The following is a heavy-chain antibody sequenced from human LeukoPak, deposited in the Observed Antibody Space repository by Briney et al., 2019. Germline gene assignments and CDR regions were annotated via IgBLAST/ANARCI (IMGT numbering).Heavy chain of an antibody. J-gene: IGHJ4*02. CDR2: IYHSGST. V-gene: IGHV4-38-2*02. CDR3: ARVSSGRGWYFDY. D-gene: IGHD1-26*01. CDR1: GYSISSGYY. Sequence: SETLSLTCTVSGYSISSGYYWGWIRQPPGKGLEWIGSIYHSGSTYYNPSLKSRVTISVDTSKNQFSLKLSSVTAADTAVYYCARVSSGRGWYFDYWGQGTLVTVSS.